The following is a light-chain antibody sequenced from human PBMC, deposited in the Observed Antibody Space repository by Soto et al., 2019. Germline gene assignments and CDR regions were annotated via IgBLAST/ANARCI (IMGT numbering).Light chain of an antibody. Sequence: QSALTQPPSASRTPGQRVTISCSGSSSNIGSNTVNWYQQLPGTAPKLVIYSNNQRPSGVPDRFSGSKSGTSASLAIGGLQSEDEADYYCVAWDDSLNGYVVFGGGTKVTVL. CDR1: SSNIGSNT. CDR2: SNN. CDR3: VAWDDSLNGYVV. J-gene: IGLJ2*01. V-gene: IGLV1-44*01.